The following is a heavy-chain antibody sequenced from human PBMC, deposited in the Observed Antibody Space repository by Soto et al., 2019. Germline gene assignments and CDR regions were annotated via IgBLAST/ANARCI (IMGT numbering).Heavy chain of an antibody. J-gene: IGHJ4*02. D-gene: IGHD5-12*01. Sequence: EVQLLDSGGGLAQPGGSLRVSCAASGFIFNNYAMNWVRQAPGEGLQWVAGISASGVSTYYADSVKGRFIISRDNSKNTVFLQMNSLRAEDTAIYYCAEVLLRRYYFDYWGLGTLVTVSS. V-gene: IGHV3-23*01. CDR1: GFIFNNYA. CDR3: AEVLLRRYYFDY. CDR2: ISASGVST.